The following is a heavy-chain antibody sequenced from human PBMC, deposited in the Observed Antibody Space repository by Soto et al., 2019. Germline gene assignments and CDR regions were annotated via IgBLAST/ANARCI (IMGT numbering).Heavy chain of an antibody. CDR2: IYNSGST. Sequence: QVQLQESGPGLVKPSQTLSLTCTVSGGSISSDGYHWSWIRQHPGKGLEWIGYIYNSGSTYYNPSLKSRVTISVDTSKNQFSLKLSSVTAADTAVYYCARLGFSYGFGGHFDYWGQGTLVTVSS. J-gene: IGHJ4*02. D-gene: IGHD3-10*01. CDR3: ARLGFSYGFGGHFDY. V-gene: IGHV4-31*03. CDR1: GGSISSDGYH.